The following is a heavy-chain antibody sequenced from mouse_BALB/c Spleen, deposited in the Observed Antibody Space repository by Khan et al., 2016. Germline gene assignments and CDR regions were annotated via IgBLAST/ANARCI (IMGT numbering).Heavy chain of an antibody. CDR1: GFTFNTYA. Sequence: EVQLVESSGGLVQPKGSLKLSCSASGFTFNTYAMNWVRQAPGKGLEWVARIRSKSNSYATYYADTVKDRFTISRYASPCMLYLQMNDLKSEDTAMYCDVMDDNYLLFADWGQGTLFTVSA. CDR2: IRSKSNSYAT. V-gene: IGHV10-1*02. D-gene: IGHD2-3*01. J-gene: IGHJ3*01. CDR3: VMDDNYLLFAD.